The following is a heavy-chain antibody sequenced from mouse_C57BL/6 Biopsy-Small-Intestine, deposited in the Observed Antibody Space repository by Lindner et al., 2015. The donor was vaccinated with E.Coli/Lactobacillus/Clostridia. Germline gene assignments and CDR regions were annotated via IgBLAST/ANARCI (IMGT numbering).Heavy chain of an antibody. CDR1: DFNIKDYF. J-gene: IGHJ1*03. CDR3: IRGNYGKWYFDV. Sequence: VQLQESGAELVRPGASVRLSCTASDFNIKDYFIHWVKQRPEQGLEWIGRIDPEDGDTESAPKFPGKATMTADTSSNTAYLQLSSLTSEDTAVYYCIRGNYGKWYFDVWGTGTTVTVSS. D-gene: IGHD2-1*01. V-gene: IGHV14-1*01. CDR2: IDPEDGDT.